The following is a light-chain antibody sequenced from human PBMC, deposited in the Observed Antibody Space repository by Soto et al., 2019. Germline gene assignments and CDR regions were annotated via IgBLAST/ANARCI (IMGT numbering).Light chain of an antibody. CDR1: QSVDSK. J-gene: IGKJ1*01. Sequence: EIVMTQSPATLSVSPGERATLSCRASQSVDSKLAWYQQKPGQGPRLLIYGASSSATGIPARFSGSGSVTEFTLTISGLQSEDLAVGYCQRYSTLLWTFGQGTKVEIK. V-gene: IGKV3-15*01. CDR2: GAS. CDR3: QRYSTLLWT.